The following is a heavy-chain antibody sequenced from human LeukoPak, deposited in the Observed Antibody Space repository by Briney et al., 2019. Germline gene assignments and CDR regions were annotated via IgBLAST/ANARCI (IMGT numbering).Heavy chain of an antibody. CDR2: IYHSGST. Sequence: SETLSLTCTVSGYSISSGYYWGWIRQPPGKGLEWIGSIYHSGSTYYNPSLKSRVTISVDTSKNQFSLKLSSVTAADTAVYYCARDLHLQLVRWFDPWGQGTLVTVSS. V-gene: IGHV4-38-2*02. CDR1: GYSISSGYY. J-gene: IGHJ5*02. D-gene: IGHD6-6*01. CDR3: ARDLHLQLVRWFDP.